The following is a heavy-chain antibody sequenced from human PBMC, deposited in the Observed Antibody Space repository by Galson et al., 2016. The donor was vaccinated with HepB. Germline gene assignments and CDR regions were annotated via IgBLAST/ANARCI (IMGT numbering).Heavy chain of an antibody. CDR3: ARGWYSGFDI. J-gene: IGHJ3*02. V-gene: IGHV6-1*01. CDR2: TYXXXKWXX. Sequence: CAISGDSVFSTSVAXXXIRXXXSRXXXWLXXTYXXXKWXXXYAVSVKRQITVSLXTSNDQLSLKLKXXTPEDTAAYYFARGWYSGFDIWGQGTMVTVSS. CDR1: GDSVFSTSVA. D-gene: IGHD2-15*01.